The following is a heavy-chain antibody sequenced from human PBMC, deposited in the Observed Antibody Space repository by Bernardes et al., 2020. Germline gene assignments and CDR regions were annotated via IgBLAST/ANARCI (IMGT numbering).Heavy chain of an antibody. J-gene: IGHJ4*02. CDR3: ARDRLVRGVMDY. CDR1: GLTFRTYA. Sequence: GGSLRLSCVVSGLTFRTYAMHWVRQAPGKGLEWVAVISFDGNDKKYADSVKGRFTISRDNSKNTLFLQLNSLRPDDTAVYYCARDRLVRGVMDYWGQGTLVTVS. V-gene: IGHV3-30-3*01. CDR2: ISFDGNDK. D-gene: IGHD3-10*01.